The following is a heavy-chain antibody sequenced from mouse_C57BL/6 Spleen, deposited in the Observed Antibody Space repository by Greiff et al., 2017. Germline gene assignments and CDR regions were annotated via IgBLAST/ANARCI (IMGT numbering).Heavy chain of an antibody. CDR3: ARWLLRNLDV. CDR1: GYTFTGYW. J-gene: IGHJ1*03. Sequence: QVQLQQSGAELMKPGASVKLSCKATGYTFTGYWIEWVKQRPGHGLEWIGEILPGSGSTNSNEKFKGKATFTADTSSNTAYMQHSNLTTEDSAIYYCARWLLRNLDVWGTGTTVTGSS. D-gene: IGHD2-3*01. CDR2: ILPGSGST. V-gene: IGHV1-9*01.